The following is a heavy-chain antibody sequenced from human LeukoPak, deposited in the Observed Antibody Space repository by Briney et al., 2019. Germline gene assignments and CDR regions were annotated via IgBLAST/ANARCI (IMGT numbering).Heavy chain of an antibody. D-gene: IGHD3-10*01. J-gene: IGHJ6*02. CDR2: INHSGSN. V-gene: IGHV4-34*01. CDR3: ARARKGVHYYGSGSYYGIKGAGYYYGMDV. Sequence: SETLSLTCAVYGGSFSGYYWSWIRQPPGKGLEWIGEINHSGSNNYNPSLKSRVTISVDTSKNQFSLKLSSVTAADTAVYYCARARKGVHYYGSGSYYGIKGAGYYYGMDVWGQGTTVTVSS. CDR1: GGSFSGYY.